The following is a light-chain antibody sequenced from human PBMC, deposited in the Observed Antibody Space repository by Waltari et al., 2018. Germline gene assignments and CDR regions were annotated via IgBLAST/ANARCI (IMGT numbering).Light chain of an antibody. CDR2: DVS. V-gene: IGLV2-14*03. CDR3: YSYTKSNTYV. J-gene: IGLJ1*01. CDR1: SSDVGAYEY. Sequence: QSALTQPASVSGSPGQSITISCTGTSSDVGAYEYVSWYQQHPGKAPRLLIFDVSRWPLGASHRFSGSKSGDTASLTISGLQAEDEADYYCYSYTKSNTYVFGTGTKVTVL.